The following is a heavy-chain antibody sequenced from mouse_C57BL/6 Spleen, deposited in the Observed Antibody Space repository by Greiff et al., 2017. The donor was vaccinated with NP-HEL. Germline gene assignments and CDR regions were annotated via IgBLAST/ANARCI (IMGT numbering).Heavy chain of an antibody. CDR2: IYPSDSET. CDR1: GYTFTSYW. CDR3: ARSGIYYGSSYEGFAY. J-gene: IGHJ3*01. D-gene: IGHD1-1*01. V-gene: IGHV1-61*01. Sequence: QVQLQQPGAELVRPGSSVKLSCKASGYTFTSYWMDWVKQRPGQGLEWIGNIYPSDSETHYNQKFKDKATLTVDKSSSTAYMQLSSLTSEDSAVYYCARSGIYYGSSYEGFAYWGQGTLVTVSA.